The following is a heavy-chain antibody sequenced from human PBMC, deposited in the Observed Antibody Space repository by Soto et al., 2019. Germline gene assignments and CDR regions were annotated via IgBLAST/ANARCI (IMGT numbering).Heavy chain of an antibody. J-gene: IGHJ6*03. CDR2: ISGSGDST. D-gene: IGHD3-10*01. CDR3: ARGSDYDYYYYLDA. Sequence: EVQLLESGGGLVQPGGSLRLSCAASGFTFSTYAMSWVRQAPGKGLEWVSSISGSGDSTYYADSVQGRFTISRDNSKNTLYLQMNSLRAEDTAVYYCARGSDYDYYYYLDAWGTGTTVSVSS. V-gene: IGHV3-23*01. CDR1: GFTFSTYA.